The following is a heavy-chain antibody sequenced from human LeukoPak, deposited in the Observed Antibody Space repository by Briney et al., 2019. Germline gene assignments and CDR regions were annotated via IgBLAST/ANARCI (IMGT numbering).Heavy chain of an antibody. V-gene: IGHV3-30*02. CDR1: GFTFSSYG. CDR2: IRYDGSNK. D-gene: IGHD2-8*02. J-gene: IGHJ4*02. Sequence: GGSLRLSCAASGFTFSSYGMHWVRQAPGKGLEWVAFIRYDGSNKYYADSVKGRFTISRDNSKNTLHLQMNSLRAEDTAVYYCAKDQESTGNYVDYWGQGTLVTVSS. CDR3: AKDQESTGNYVDY.